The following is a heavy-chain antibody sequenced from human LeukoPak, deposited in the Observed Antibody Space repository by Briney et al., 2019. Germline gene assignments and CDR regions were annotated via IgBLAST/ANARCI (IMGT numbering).Heavy chain of an antibody. J-gene: IGHJ4*02. CDR2: IRPTGSDR. D-gene: IGHD1-14*01. Sequence: GGSLRLSCTASGLTFSTSGFNWVRQPPGEGLEWVASIRPTGSDRYHADSIKGRFTISRDNANNFLYLQMNSLRAEDTAVYYCATETNGRHYDYWGQGTLLTVSS. CDR3: ATETNGRHYDY. V-gene: IGHV3-21*06. CDR1: GLTFSTSG.